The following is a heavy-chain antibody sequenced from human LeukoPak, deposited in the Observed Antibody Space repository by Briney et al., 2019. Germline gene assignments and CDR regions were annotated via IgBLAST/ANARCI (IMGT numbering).Heavy chain of an antibody. J-gene: IGHJ4*02. CDR2: IKSKADAGPP. CDR3: HTDWGRVTRFDY. V-gene: IGHV3-15*01. Sequence: GGSLRLSCAASGFTFWSAWMSWVRQAPGKGLEWVCRIKSKADAGPPDYTAPVNGTFTISRDDSENTVYLQMNSLKTKGTGIYYCHTDWGRVTRFDYWGQGTLVTVSP. D-gene: IGHD3-16*01. CDR1: GFTFWSAW.